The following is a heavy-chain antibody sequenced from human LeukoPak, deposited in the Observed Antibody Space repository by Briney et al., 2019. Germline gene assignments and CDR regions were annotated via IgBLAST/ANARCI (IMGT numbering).Heavy chain of an antibody. J-gene: IGHJ4*02. CDR3: AREGTGIWSGFQDH. CDR2: ITSDGSST. V-gene: IGHV3-74*01. D-gene: IGHD3-10*01. Sequence: QPGGSLRLSCAASGFTFSSYWMHWVRQAPGKGLVWVSRITSDGSSTSYADSVKGRFTISRDNAKNTLYLQMNSLRAEDTAVYYCAREGTGIWSGFQDHWGQGTLVTVSS. CDR1: GFTFSSYW.